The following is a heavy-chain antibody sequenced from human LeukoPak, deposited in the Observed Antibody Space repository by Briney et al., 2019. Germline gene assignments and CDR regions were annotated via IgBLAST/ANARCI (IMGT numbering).Heavy chain of an antibody. D-gene: IGHD6-13*01. V-gene: IGHV1-69*01. CDR1: GGTFSSYA. Sequence: ASMKVSCKASGGTFSSYAISWVRQAPGQGLEWMGGIIPIFGTANYAQKFQGRVTITADESTSTAYMELSSLRSEDTAVYYCARVGSDGAYSSSWTFDYWGQGTLVTVSS. CDR2: IIPIFGTA. CDR3: ARVGSDGAYSSSWTFDY. J-gene: IGHJ4*02.